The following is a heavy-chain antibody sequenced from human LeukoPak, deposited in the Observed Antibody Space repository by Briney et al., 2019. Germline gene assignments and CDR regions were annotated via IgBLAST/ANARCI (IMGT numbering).Heavy chain of an antibody. CDR2: TSYDGTYN. D-gene: IGHD2-15*01. V-gene: IGHV3-30*18. CDR3: AKDSVGDCTGGSCFSSLSYLDY. Sequence: PGRSLRLSCVVSGFTFSNHAMHWVRQAPGKGLEWVAVTSYDGTYNYYADSVKGRFTISRDNSKTTLYLQMNSLRPADTGIYYCAKDSVGDCTGGSCFSSLSYLDYWGQGTLVTVSS. CDR1: GFTFSNHA. J-gene: IGHJ4*02.